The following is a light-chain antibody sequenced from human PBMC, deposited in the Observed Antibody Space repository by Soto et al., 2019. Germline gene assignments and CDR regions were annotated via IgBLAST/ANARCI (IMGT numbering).Light chain of an antibody. J-gene: IGKJ4*01. CDR3: QQYNNWPT. Sequence: EIVLTQSPGTLSLSPGERATLSCRASQSVSNNYLAWYQQKPGQAPRLLIYGASTRATGIPARFSGSGSGTEFTLTISSLQSEDFAVYYCQQYNNWPTFGGGTKVEIK. CDR1: QSVSNN. CDR2: GAS. V-gene: IGKV3-15*01.